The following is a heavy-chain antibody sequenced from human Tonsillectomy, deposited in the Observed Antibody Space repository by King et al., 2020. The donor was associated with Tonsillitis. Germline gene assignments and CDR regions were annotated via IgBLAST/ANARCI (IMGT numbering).Heavy chain of an antibody. CDR3: AHRYKRSDGRWFDP. CDR1: GFSLSPYVVG. V-gene: IGHV2-5*01. CDR2: IYWYDVK. Sequence: ITLKESGPTLLKPTQTLTLTCTFSGFSLSPYVVGVGWIRQAPGKALEWLALIYWYDVKRYNSSLQSRLTITNDTSKNQVVLTMTNMDPVDTATYYCAHRYKRSDGRWFDPWGQGTLVTVSS. J-gene: IGHJ5*02. D-gene: IGHD1-14*01.